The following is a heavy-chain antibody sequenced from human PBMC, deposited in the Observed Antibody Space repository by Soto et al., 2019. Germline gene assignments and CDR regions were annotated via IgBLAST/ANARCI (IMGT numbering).Heavy chain of an antibody. Sequence: PSETLSLTCAVSSGSISSNNWWSWVRQPPGKGLEWIGEIYHSGSTNYSLSFKSRVAISVDKSKDQFSLKLSSVTAADTAVYYCASVLRDYYYYTMDVWGKGTTVTVS. CDR2: IYHSGST. CDR3: ASVLRDYYYYTMDV. CDR1: SGSISSNNW. V-gene: IGHV4-4*02. J-gene: IGHJ6*03.